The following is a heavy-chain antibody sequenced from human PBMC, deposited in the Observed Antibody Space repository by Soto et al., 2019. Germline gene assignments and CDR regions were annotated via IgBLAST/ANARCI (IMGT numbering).Heavy chain of an antibody. D-gene: IGHD1-26*01. CDR2: ISGSGGST. V-gene: IGHV3-23*01. J-gene: IGHJ6*03. CDR3: AREGADYYYMDV. Sequence: VGSKILSWTAAELNFISYSMSWVRKAPGKGLEWVSAISGSGGSTYYADSVKGRFTISRDNSKNTLYLQMNSLRAEDTAVYYCAREGADYYYMDVWGKGTTVTVSS. CDR1: ELNFISYS.